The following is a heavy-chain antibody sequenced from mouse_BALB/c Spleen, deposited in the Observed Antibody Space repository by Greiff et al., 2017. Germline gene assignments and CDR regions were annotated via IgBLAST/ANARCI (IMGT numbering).Heavy chain of an antibody. CDR3: ARDPYYDYDGGTGTGAMDY. J-gene: IGHJ4*01. CDR1: GFSLTGYG. V-gene: IGHV2-6-7*01. Sequence: VQRVESGPGLVAPSQSLSITCTVSGFSLTGYGVNWVRQPPGKGLEWLGMIWGDGSTDYNSALKSRLSISKDNSKSQVFLKMNSLQTDDTARYYCARDPYYDYDGGTGTGAMDYWGQGTSVTVSS. CDR2: IWGDGST. D-gene: IGHD2-4*01.